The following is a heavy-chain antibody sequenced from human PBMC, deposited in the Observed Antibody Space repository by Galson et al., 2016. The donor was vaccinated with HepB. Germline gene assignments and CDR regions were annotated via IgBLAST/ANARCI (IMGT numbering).Heavy chain of an antibody. CDR2: INNGGDST. CDR3: AKATYSDY. D-gene: IGHD1-26*01. Sequence: SLRLSCAVSGFAFSIYAMSWVRQAPGKGLEWVSTINNGGDSTDYADSVKGRFTISRDNSKNTLFLHMSRLRAEDTALYFCAKATYSDYWSQGILVTVSS. J-gene: IGHJ4*02. CDR1: GFAFSIYA. V-gene: IGHV3-23*01.